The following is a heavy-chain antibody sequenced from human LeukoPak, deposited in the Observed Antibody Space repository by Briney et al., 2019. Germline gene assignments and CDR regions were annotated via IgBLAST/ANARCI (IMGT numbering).Heavy chain of an antibody. CDR1: GFTFRSYG. V-gene: IGHV3-30*03. CDR3: ARDLALAYLDSSSPPETGYYFDY. Sequence: PGGSLRLSCAASGFTFRSYGMHWVRQAPGKGLEWVAVISYDGNSKYYADSVKGRFTISRDNSKNTLYLQMNSLRAEDTAVYYCARDLALAYLDSSSPPETGYYFDYWGQGTLVTVSS. CDR2: ISYDGNSK. D-gene: IGHD6-6*01. J-gene: IGHJ4*02.